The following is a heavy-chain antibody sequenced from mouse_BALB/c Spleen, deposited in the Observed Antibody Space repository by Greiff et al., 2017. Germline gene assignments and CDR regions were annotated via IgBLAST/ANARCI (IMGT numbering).Heavy chain of an antibody. CDR3: ARDYGSSSWLAY. D-gene: IGHD1-1*01. CDR2: ISSGGSYT. Sequence: EVQLVESGGDLVKPGGSLKLSCAASGFTFSSYGMSWVRQTPDKRLEWVATISSGGSYTYYPDSVKGRFTISRDNAKNTLYLQMSSLKSEDTAMYYCARDYGSSSWLAYWGQGTLVTVSA. V-gene: IGHV5-6*01. J-gene: IGHJ3*01. CDR1: GFTFSSYG.